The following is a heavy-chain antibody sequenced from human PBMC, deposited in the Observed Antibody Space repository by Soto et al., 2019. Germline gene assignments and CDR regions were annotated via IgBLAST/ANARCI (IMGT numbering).Heavy chain of an antibody. D-gene: IGHD1-1*01. Sequence: QVQLQESGPGLVKPSQTLSLTCTVSVGSISSGDSSWSWIRKPPGKGLVWIGYIYYSGSTYYNPSLKSRVTISVDTSKNQFSLKLSSVTAADTAVYYCARVARNIKGYFDYWGQGTLVTVSS. J-gene: IGHJ4*02. CDR1: VGSISSGDSS. CDR3: ARVARNIKGYFDY. CDR2: IYYSGST. V-gene: IGHV4-30-4*01.